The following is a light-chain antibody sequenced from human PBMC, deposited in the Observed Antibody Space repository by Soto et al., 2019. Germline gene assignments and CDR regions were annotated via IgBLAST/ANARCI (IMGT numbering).Light chain of an antibody. CDR1: SSNIGNNS. CDR3: GTWDSSLSAGRV. Sequence: QSVLTQPPSVSAAPGQQVTISCSGSSSNIGNNSVSWYQQLPGTAPKLLIYDNNKRPSGIPDRFSGSKSGTSATLGITGLQTGDEADYYCGTWDSSLSAGRVFGGGTKLTVL. CDR2: DNN. J-gene: IGLJ2*01. V-gene: IGLV1-51*01.